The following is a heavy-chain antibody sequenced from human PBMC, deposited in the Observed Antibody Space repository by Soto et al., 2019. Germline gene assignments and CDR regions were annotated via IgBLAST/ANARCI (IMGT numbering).Heavy chain of an antibody. Sequence: GASVKVSCKASGFTFTSSAVQWVRQARGQRLEWIGWIVVGSGNTNYAQKFQERVTITRDMSTSTAYMELSSLRSEDTAVYYCAAELRWDNDFWSGYYHPYYYYGMDVWGQGTSVTVSS. D-gene: IGHD3-3*01. CDR3: AAELRWDNDFWSGYYHPYYYYGMDV. CDR1: GFTFTSSA. CDR2: IVVGSGNT. V-gene: IGHV1-58*01. J-gene: IGHJ6*02.